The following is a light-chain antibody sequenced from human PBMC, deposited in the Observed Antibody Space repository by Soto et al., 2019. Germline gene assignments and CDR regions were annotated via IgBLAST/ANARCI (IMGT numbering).Light chain of an antibody. V-gene: IGLV2-18*01. CDR2: EVT. CDR1: SSDLDDYNR. CDR3: SLYTSSSTLV. Sequence: QSALTQPPSVSGSPGQSVTISCTGTSSDLDDYNRVSRYQQPPGTAPKVIIYEVTNRPSGVPGRFSGSKSGNTASLTISGLQAEDEADYYCSLYTSSSTLVFGGGTKVTVL. J-gene: IGLJ2*01.